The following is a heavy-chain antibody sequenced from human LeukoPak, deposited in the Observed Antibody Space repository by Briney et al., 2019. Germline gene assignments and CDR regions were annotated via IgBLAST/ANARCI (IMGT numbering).Heavy chain of an antibody. J-gene: IGHJ5*02. CDR2: INPNSGGT. V-gene: IGHV1-2*02. CDR3: ARRAPTYSYGLNWFDP. D-gene: IGHD5-18*01. CDR1: GYTFTGYY. Sequence: GASVKVSCKASGYTFTGYYMHWVRQAPGQGLEWMGWINPNSGGTNYAQKFQGRVTMTRDTSISTAYMELSRLRSDDTAVYYCARRAPTYSYGLNWFDPWGQGTLVTVSS.